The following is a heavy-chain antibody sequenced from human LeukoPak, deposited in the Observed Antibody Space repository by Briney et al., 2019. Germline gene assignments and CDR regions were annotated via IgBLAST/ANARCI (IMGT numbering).Heavy chain of an antibody. V-gene: IGHV3-21*01. CDR2: ISSSSSYI. D-gene: IGHD5-18*01. CDR1: GFTFNRRG. J-gene: IGHJ3*01. Sequence: GGSLRLSCAASGFTFNRRGMHWVRQAPGKGLEWVSSISSSSSYIYYANSVKGRFTISRDNARKSLFLQMNSLRAEDTAVYYCASETTRGYSYGSPTDGFDLWGQGTMVTVSS. CDR3: ASETTRGYSYGSPTDGFDL.